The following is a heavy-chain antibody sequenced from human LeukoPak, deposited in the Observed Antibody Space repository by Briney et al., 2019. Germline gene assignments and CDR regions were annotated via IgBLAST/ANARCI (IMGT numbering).Heavy chain of an antibody. V-gene: IGHV1-8*01. CDR1: GYTFTSYD. CDR3: ARAAVNLHPNHYYYMDV. J-gene: IGHJ6*03. Sequence: ASVKVSCKASGYTFTSYDINWVRQATGQGLEWMGWMNPYNGNTGYAQKFEGRVIMTRDTSISTACLELSSLTSEDTAVYYCARAAVNLHPNHYYYMDVWGKGTTVTVSS. CDR2: MNPYNGNT.